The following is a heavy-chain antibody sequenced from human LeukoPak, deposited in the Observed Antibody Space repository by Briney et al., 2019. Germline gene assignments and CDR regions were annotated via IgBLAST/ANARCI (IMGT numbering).Heavy chain of an antibody. V-gene: IGHV1-18*01. D-gene: IGHD5-12*01. CDR1: GYTFTSYG. Sequence: GASVKVSCKASGYTFTSYGISWVRQAPGQGLEWMGWISAYNGNTNYAQKLQGRVTMTTDTSTSTAYMELRSLRSDDTAVYYCARDRPELNGGYGNWFDPWGQGTLVTVSS. J-gene: IGHJ5*02. CDR3: ARDRPELNGGYGNWFDP. CDR2: ISAYNGNT.